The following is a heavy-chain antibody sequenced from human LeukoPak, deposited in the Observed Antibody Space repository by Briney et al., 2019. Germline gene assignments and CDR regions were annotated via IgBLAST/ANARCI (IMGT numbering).Heavy chain of an antibody. CDR2: IYTSGST. CDR1: GGSISSYY. Sequence: SETLSLTCTVSGGSISSYYWSWIRQPAGKGLEWIGRIYTSGSTNYNPSLKSRVTMSVDTSKNQFSLKLSSVTAADTAVYYCARAFFFPEPQNAIDIWGQGTMVTVSS. V-gene: IGHV4-4*07. CDR3: ARAFFFPEPQNAIDI. D-gene: IGHD1-14*01. J-gene: IGHJ3*02.